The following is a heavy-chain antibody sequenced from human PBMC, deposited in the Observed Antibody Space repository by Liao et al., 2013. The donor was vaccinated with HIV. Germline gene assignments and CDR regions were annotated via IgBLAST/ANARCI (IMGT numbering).Heavy chain of an antibody. CDR3: ARDMWYGSGPFDP. CDR2: VHISGST. J-gene: IGHJ5*02. Sequence: QVQLQESGPGLVKPSQTLSLTCSVSDASISSGSYYWSWIRQPAGKRLEWIGHVHISGSTNYNPSLKSRLSISVDTSKNQFSLNLKSVTAADTAVYYCARDMWYGSGPFDPWGQGTLVTVSS. D-gene: IGHD3-10*01. CDR1: DASISSGSYY. V-gene: IGHV4-61*02.